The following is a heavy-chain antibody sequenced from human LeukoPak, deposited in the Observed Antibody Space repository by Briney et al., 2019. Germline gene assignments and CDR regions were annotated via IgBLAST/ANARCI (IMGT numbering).Heavy chain of an antibody. CDR2: IKQDGGEK. D-gene: IGHD3-3*01. J-gene: IGHJ3*02. CDR3: ARDAFSRISVFGVVSDAFDI. CDR1: GFTLSSYW. Sequence: QSGGSLRLSCAASGFTLSSYWMSWVRQAPGKGPEWVANIKQDGGEKYYVDSVKGRFTISRDNAKNSLYLQMNSLRAEDTAVYYCARDAFSRISVFGVVSDAFDIWGQGTMVTVSS. V-gene: IGHV3-7*01.